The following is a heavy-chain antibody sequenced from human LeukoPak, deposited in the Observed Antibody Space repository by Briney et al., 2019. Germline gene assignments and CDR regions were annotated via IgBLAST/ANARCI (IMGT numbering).Heavy chain of an antibody. CDR3: ARMYYDSSGYQELDY. CDR2: IYYSGST. D-gene: IGHD3-22*01. Sequence: SETLSLTCTVSGGSISSSSYYWGWIRQPPGKGLEWIGSIYYSGSTYYNPSLKSRVTISVDTSKNQFSLKLSSVTAADTAVYYCARMYYDSSGYQELDYWGQGTLVTVSS. V-gene: IGHV4-39*01. J-gene: IGHJ4*02. CDR1: GGSISSSSYY.